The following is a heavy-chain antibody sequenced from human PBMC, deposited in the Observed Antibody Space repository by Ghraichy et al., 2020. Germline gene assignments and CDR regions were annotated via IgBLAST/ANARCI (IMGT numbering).Heavy chain of an antibody. CDR2: ISNSGNTI. Sequence: GGSLRLSCVASGFRFSSYEMNWVRQAPGKGLEWLAYISNSGNTIHYADSVKGRFTISRDNAKNSLYLQMNSLRAGATAVYFCALLAAAGTFYWLPHDYYDMAVWGQGTTVAVSS. D-gene: IGHD6-13*01. CDR1: GFRFSSYE. J-gene: IGHJ6*02. CDR3: ALLAAAGTFYWLPHDYYDMAV. V-gene: IGHV3-48*03.